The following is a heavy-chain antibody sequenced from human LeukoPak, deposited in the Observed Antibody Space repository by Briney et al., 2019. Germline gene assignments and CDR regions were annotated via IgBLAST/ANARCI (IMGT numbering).Heavy chain of an antibody. V-gene: IGHV3-30*02. CDR3: AKDQPRAYFDY. Sequence: GGSLRLSCAASGFTFSSYAMHWVRQAPGKGLEWVAFVRSDGTTKYYADSVKGRFTISRDNSKNTMYLQMNSLRAEDTAVYYCAKDQPRAYFDYWGQGTLVTVSS. J-gene: IGHJ4*02. D-gene: IGHD2-2*01. CDR2: VRSDGTTK. CDR1: GFTFSSYA.